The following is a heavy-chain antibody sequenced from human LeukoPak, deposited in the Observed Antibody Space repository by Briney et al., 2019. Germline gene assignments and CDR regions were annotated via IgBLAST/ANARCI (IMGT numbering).Heavy chain of an antibody. CDR3: ARDVGEYCSSINCYASHY. D-gene: IGHD2-2*01. CDR1: GYTFTGYY. V-gene: IGHV1-2*02. CDR2: INPHSGGT. J-gene: IGHJ4*02. Sequence: GASVKVSCKASGYTFTGYYIHWVRQAPGQGLEWMGWINPHSGGTNYAQKFQGGVTMTRDVSITTAYMELSSLRSDDTAVYYCARDVGEYCSSINCYASHYWGQGTLVTVSS.